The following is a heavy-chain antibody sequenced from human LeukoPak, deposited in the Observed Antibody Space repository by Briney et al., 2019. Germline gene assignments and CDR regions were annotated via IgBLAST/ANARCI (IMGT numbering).Heavy chain of an antibody. V-gene: IGHV3-23*01. Sequence: GGSLRLSCAASGFTVSSNYMSWVRQAPGKGLEWVSAISGSGGSTYYADSVKGRFTISRDNSKNTLYLQMNSLRAEDTAVYYCAKADGMSFDYWGQGTLVTVSS. CDR2: ISGSGGST. D-gene: IGHD1-26*01. J-gene: IGHJ4*02. CDR1: GFTVSSNY. CDR3: AKADGMSFDY.